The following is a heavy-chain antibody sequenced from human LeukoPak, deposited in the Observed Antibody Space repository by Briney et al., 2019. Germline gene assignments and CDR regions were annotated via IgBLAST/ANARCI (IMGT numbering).Heavy chain of an antibody. CDR1: GFTFSSYG. CDR3: AKGRPYPAVGSSHFDY. V-gene: IGHV3-30*18. D-gene: IGHD3-10*01. Sequence: GGSLRLSCAASGFTFSSYGMHWVRQAPGKGLEWVAVISYDGSNKYYADSVKGRFTISRDNSKNTLYLQMNSLRAEDTAVYYCAKGRPYPAVGSSHFDYWAREPWSPSPQ. J-gene: IGHJ4*02. CDR2: ISYDGSNK.